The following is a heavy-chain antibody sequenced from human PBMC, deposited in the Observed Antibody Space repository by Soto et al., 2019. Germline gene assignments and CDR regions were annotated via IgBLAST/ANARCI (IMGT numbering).Heavy chain of an antibody. CDR3: ARATITFGGDHMDV. CDR2: IYYSGST. CDR1: GGSISSYY. J-gene: IGHJ6*02. V-gene: IGHV4-59*08. Sequence: QVQLQESGPGLVKPSETLSLTCTVSGGSISSYYWSWIRQPPGKGLEWIGYIYYSGSTNYNPSLKSRVTISVDTSKNQFSLKLSSVTAADTAVYYCARATITFGGDHMDVWGQGTTVTVSS. D-gene: IGHD3-16*01.